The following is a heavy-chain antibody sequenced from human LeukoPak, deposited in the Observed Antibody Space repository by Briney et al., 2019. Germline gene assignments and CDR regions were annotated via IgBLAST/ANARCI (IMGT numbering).Heavy chain of an antibody. CDR3: ARDWAGGYYDSSGYYSDAFDI. CDR2: TYYRSKWYN. V-gene: IGHV6-1*01. Sequence: SQTLSLTCAISGDSVSSNRAAWNWIRQSPSRGLEWLGRTYYRSKWYNDYAVSVKSRITINPDTSKNQFSLQLNSVTPEDTAVYYCARDWAGGYYDSSGYYSDAFDIWGQGTMVAVSS. J-gene: IGHJ3*02. CDR1: GDSVSSNRAA. D-gene: IGHD3-22*01.